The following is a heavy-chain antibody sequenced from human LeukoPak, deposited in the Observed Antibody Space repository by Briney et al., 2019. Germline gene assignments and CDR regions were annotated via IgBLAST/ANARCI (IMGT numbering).Heavy chain of an antibody. CDR1: GGSLRSYY. J-gene: IGHJ6*02. CDR2: IYYSGST. CDR3: ARGNGGGYHYGMDV. D-gene: IGHD2-15*01. V-gene: IGHV4-59*01. Sequence: LENPSLTRTVPGGSLRSYYWSWIRQPPGKGLEWIGYIYYSGSTNYNPSLKSRVTISVDTSKNQFSLKLSSVTAADTAVYYCARGNGGGYHYGMDVWGQGTTVTVSS.